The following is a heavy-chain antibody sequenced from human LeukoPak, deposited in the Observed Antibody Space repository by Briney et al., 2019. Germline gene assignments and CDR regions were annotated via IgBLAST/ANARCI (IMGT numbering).Heavy chain of an antibody. CDR3: ARERGSDYDILTGREVSFDI. V-gene: IGHV1-69*06. CDR2: IIPIFGTA. Sequence: ASVKVSCKASGGTSSSYAISWVRQAPGQGLEWMGGIIPIFGTANYAQKFQGRVTITADKSTSTAYMELSSLRSEDTAVYYCARERGSDYDILTGREVSFDIWGQGTMVTVSS. J-gene: IGHJ3*02. D-gene: IGHD3-9*01. CDR1: GGTSSSYA.